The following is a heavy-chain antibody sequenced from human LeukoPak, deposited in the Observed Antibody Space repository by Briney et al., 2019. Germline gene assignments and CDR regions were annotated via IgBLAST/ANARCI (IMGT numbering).Heavy chain of an antibody. Sequence: PGGSLRLSCAASGFTFNNYAMNWVRQAPGKGLEWVSVISGSGGTTYYADSVKGRFTISRDSSKNTLYLQMNSLRAEDTAVYYCARAGYGELLPGMDVWGQGTTVTVSS. CDR3: ARAGYGELLPGMDV. CDR1: GFTFNNYA. CDR2: ISGSGGTT. J-gene: IGHJ6*02. V-gene: IGHV3-23*01. D-gene: IGHD4-17*01.